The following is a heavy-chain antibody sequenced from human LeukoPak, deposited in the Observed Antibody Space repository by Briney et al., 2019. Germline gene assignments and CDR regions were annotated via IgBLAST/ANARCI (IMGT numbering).Heavy chain of an antibody. CDR3: ARNRGGVTRYYFDY. V-gene: IGHV3-20*04. J-gene: IGHJ4*02. CDR1: GFTFDYYG. Sequence: GSLRLSCAASGFTFDYYGMSWVRPTPGKGVEWVSGISWNGGSTGYADSVKGRFTISRDNAENSLYLQMNSLRAEDTALYYCARNRGGVTRYYFDYWGQGTLVTVSS. CDR2: ISWNGGST. D-gene: IGHD4-23*01.